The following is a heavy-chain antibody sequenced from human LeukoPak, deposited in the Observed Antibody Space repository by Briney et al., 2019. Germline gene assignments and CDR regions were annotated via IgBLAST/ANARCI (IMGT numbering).Heavy chain of an antibody. D-gene: IGHD6-13*01. Sequence: PSETLSLTCAVYGESFSGYYWTWIRQPPGKGLEWIGEIIESGATKYMSSLKSRVTISIDTSKNQFSLKLTSVTAADTAVYYCARGRRQLVRSWGYWGQGTLVTVSS. V-gene: IGHV4-34*01. J-gene: IGHJ4*02. CDR2: IIESGAT. CDR1: GESFSGYY. CDR3: ARGRRQLVRSWGY.